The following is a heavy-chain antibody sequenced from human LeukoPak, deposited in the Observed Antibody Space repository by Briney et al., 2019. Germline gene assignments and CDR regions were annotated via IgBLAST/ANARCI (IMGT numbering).Heavy chain of an antibody. CDR2: IYYTGTT. CDR3: ARWNVAYDA. D-gene: IGHD1-1*01. Sequence: PSETLSLTCTVSGGSISPYKWSWLRQPPGQGLEWIGWIYYTGTTSYNPSLKGRVTMSIDTSKNQFSQRLSSVTAADTAMYFCARWNVAYDAWGQATLVTVSS. V-gene: IGHV4-59*01. CDR1: GGSISPYK. J-gene: IGHJ5*02.